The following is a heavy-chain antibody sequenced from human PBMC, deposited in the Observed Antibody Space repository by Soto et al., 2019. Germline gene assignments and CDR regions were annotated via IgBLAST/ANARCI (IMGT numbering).Heavy chain of an antibody. J-gene: IGHJ4*02. CDR2: IIPMLGRP. Sequence: QVQLVQSGAEVKKPGSSVKVSCRVSGDSFSMYSISWVRQAPGQGLEWLGCIIPMLGRPSYAQGFKGRVTITADKSTTTAYMELSSLRFEDTAVYYCARERSRYDRSGYYRPDYWGQGTLVTVSS. V-gene: IGHV1-69*09. CDR1: GDSFSMYS. D-gene: IGHD3-22*01. CDR3: ARERSRYDRSGYYRPDY.